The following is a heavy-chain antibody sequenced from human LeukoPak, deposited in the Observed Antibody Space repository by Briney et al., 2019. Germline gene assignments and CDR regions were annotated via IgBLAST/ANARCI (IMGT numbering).Heavy chain of an antibody. D-gene: IGHD3-10*01. CDR2: INHSGST. Sequence: PSETLSLTCAVYGGSFSGYYWSWIRQPPGKGLEWIGEINHSGSTNYNPSLKSRVTISVDTSKNQFSLKLSSVTAADTAVYYCARGSRWFGELLYAFDIWGQGTMVTVSS. V-gene: IGHV4-34*01. J-gene: IGHJ3*02. CDR1: GGSFSGYY. CDR3: ARGSRWFGELLYAFDI.